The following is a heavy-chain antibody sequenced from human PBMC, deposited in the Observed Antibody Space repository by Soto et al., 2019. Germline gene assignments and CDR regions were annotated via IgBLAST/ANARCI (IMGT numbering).Heavy chain of an antibody. CDR3: ARGYNDILTGYYGIGY. Sequence: ASVKVSCKASGYTFTDYYIHWVRQAPGQGLQWMGRVNPKSGGTTSAQKFQGRVTMTRDTSINTAYMELSSLRSDDTAIYYCARGYNDILTGYYGIGYWGQGTPVTVS. V-gene: IGHV1-2*02. CDR2: VNPKSGGT. CDR1: GYTFTDYY. J-gene: IGHJ4*02. D-gene: IGHD3-9*01.